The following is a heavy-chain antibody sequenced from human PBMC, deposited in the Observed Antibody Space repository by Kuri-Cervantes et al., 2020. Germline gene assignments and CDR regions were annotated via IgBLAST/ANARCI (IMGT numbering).Heavy chain of an antibody. J-gene: IGHJ4*02. CDR3: ARGGWSLDY. CDR2: INHSGST. V-gene: IGHV4-34*01. D-gene: IGHD2-15*01. Sequence: SQTLSLTCAVYGGSFSGYYWSWIRQPPGKGLEWIGKINHSGSTNYNPSLKSRVTISVDTSKNQFSLKLNSVTAADTAVYYCARGGWSLDYWGQGTLVTVSS. CDR1: GGSFSGYY.